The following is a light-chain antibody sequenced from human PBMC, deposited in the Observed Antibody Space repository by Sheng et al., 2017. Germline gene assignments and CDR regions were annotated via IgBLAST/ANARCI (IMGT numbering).Light chain of an antibody. CDR3: NSYRDTNTWV. Sequence: QSALAQPASVSGSPGQSITISCTGSSSDIGDSKFVSWYQQNPGKAPKLIMYDVTKRPSWVSNRFSGSKSGNTASLTISGLQPEDEADYYCNSYRDTNTWVFGGGTKLTV. CDR1: SSDIGDSKF. J-gene: IGLJ3*02. V-gene: IGLV2-14*01. CDR2: DVT.